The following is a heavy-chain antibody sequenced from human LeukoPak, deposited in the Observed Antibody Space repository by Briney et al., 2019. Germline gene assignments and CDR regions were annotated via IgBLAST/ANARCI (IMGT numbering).Heavy chain of an antibody. CDR2: IYPGDSDT. CDR3: ARRRGYYDSSGYYYAWYFDY. Sequence: GESLKISCKGSGYSFTSYWIGWVRQMPGKGLEWMGIIYPGDSDTRYSPSFQGQVTISADKSISTAYLQWSSLKASDTAMYYCARRRGYYDSSGYYYAWYFDYWGQGTLVTVSS. J-gene: IGHJ4*02. V-gene: IGHV5-51*01. D-gene: IGHD3-22*01. CDR1: GYSFTSYW.